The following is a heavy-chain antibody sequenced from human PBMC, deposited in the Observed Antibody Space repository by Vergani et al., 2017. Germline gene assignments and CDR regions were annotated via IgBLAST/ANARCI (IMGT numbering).Heavy chain of an antibody. CDR2: INPNSGGT. V-gene: IGHV1-2*04. Sequence: QVQLVQSGAEVKKPGASVKVSCKASGYTFTGYYMHRVRQAPGQGREWMGWINPNSGGTNYAQKIQGWVTMTRDTSISPGYMELSRLRSDDTAVYYCARVVEGDKKDYYGMDVWGQGTTVTVSS. CDR1: GYTFTGYY. J-gene: IGHJ6*02. D-gene: IGHD2-21*01. CDR3: ARVVEGDKKDYYGMDV.